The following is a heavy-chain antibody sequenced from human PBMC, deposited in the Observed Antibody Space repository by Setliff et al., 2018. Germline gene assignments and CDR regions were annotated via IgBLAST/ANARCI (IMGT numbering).Heavy chain of an antibody. Sequence: SETLSLTCTVYGGSFSDYYWGWIRQPPGKGLEWIAEINHSGSTNYNPSLKSRVTISVDTSRNQFSLKLRSVSAADTAVYYCARGRMRGSCSGPSCTYDPFDIWGQGTPVTVSS. D-gene: IGHD2-2*01. V-gene: IGHV4-34*01. J-gene: IGHJ3*02. CDR1: GGSFSDYY. CDR3: ARGRMRGSCSGPSCTYDPFDI. CDR2: INHSGST.